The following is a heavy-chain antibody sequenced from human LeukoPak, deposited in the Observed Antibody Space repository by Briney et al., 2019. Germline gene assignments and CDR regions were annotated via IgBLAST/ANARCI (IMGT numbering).Heavy chain of an antibody. V-gene: IGHV4-30-4*08. CDR1: GGSISSGDYY. CDR2: IYYSGST. D-gene: IGHD2-2*01. J-gene: IGHJ5*02. Sequence: PSQTLTLTCTVSGGSISSGDYYWSWIRQPPGKGLEWIGDIYYSGSTYYNPSLKSRVTITVDTSKNQFSLKLSSVTAADTAVYYCARATLDCSSTSCYGIGDWFDPWGQGTLVTVSS. CDR3: ARATLDCSSTSCYGIGDWFDP.